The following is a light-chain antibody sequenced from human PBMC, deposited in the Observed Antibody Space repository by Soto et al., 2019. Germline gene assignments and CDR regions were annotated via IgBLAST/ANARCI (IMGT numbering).Light chain of an antibody. CDR3: QQYNNCRIT. CDR2: GAS. CDR1: QSVSSN. V-gene: IGKV3-15*01. Sequence: EIVMTQSPATLSVSPGERATLSCRASQSVSSNLAWYQQKPGQAPRLLIYGASNRDTGIPARFSGSGSGTELTPTSSSLQSEDFADYYGQQYNNCRITFGQRTRLEIK. J-gene: IGKJ5*01.